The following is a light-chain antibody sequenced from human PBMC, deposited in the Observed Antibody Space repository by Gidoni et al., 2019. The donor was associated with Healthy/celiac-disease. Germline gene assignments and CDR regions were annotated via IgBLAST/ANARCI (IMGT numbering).Light chain of an antibody. CDR1: SSDVGGYYY. CDR2: EVS. Sequence: QSALTQPASVSGSPGQSITISCTGTSSDVGGYYYVSWYQKHPGKAPKLMIYEVSNRPSGVSNRFSGSKSGNTASLTISGLQAEDEADYYCSSYTSSSTRVFGGGTKLTVL. J-gene: IGLJ3*02. V-gene: IGLV2-14*01. CDR3: SSYTSSSTRV.